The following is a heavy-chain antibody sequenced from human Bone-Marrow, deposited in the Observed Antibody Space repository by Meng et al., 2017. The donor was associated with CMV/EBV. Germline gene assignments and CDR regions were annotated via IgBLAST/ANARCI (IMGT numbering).Heavy chain of an antibody. CDR2: IYPGDSDT. J-gene: IGHJ6*02. D-gene: IGHD6-6*01. Sequence: GESLKISCKGSGYSFTSYWIGWVRQMPGKGLEWMGIIYPGDSDTRYSPSFQGQVTISADKSISTAYLQWSSLKASDTAMYYCARHRTAARENYYYGMDVWGQGTSVTFSS. CDR3: ARHRTAARENYYYGMDV. CDR1: GYSFTSYW. V-gene: IGHV5-51*01.